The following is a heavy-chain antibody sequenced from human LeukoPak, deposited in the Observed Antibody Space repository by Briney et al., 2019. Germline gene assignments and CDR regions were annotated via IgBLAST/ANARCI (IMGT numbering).Heavy chain of an antibody. Sequence: GSLRLSCAASGFTFSNYAMDWVRQAPGKGLEWVSAIRTGGDRAYYADSVKGRFTSSRDNSKNTLYLQMNSLRAEDTAVYYCAKKKGDIVVVPAANQPSYYYYVDVWGKGTTVTVSS. J-gene: IGHJ6*03. D-gene: IGHD2-2*01. CDR2: IRTGGDRA. V-gene: IGHV3-23*01. CDR1: GFTFSNYA. CDR3: AKKKGDIVVVPAANQPSYYYYVDV.